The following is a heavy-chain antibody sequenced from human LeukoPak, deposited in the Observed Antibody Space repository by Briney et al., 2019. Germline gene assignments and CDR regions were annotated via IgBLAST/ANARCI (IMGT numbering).Heavy chain of an antibody. Sequence: SETLSLTCTVSGGSISSYYWSWIRQPPGKGLEWIGYIYYSGSTNYNPSLKSRVTISVDTSKNQFSLKLNSVTAADTAVYYCASLSGSYSRGYFDYWGQGTLVPVSS. CDR3: ASLSGSYSRGYFDY. J-gene: IGHJ4*02. CDR1: GGSISSYY. V-gene: IGHV4-59*08. CDR2: IYYSGST. D-gene: IGHD1-26*01.